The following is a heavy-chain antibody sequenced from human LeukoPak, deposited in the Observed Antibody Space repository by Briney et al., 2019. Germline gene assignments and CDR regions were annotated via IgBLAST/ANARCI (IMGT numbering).Heavy chain of an antibody. D-gene: IGHD5-12*01. V-gene: IGHV4-28*03. J-gene: IGHJ4*02. CDR3: ARGGYSGYDPFDY. CDR1: GYSISSSNW. CDR2: IYYSGST. Sequence: PSETLSLTCAVSGYSISSSNWWGWIRQPPGKGLEWIGYIYYSGSTNYNPSLKSRVTISVDTSKNQFSLKLSSVTAADTAVYYCARGGYSGYDPFDYWGQGTLVTVSS.